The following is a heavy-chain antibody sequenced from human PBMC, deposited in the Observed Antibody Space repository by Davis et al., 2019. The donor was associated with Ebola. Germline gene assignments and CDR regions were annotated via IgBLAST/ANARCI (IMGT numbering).Heavy chain of an antibody. CDR3: ARLRDSGSYFRAIEYYFDY. Sequence: GESLKISCKGSGYSFTSYWIGWVRQMPGKGLEWMGIIYPGDSDIRYSPSFRGQVIMSADKSISTAYLQWSSLKASDTAIYYCARLRDSGSYFRAIEYYFDYWGQGTLVTVSS. CDR2: IYPGDSDI. J-gene: IGHJ4*02. V-gene: IGHV5-51*01. D-gene: IGHD1-26*01. CDR1: GYSFTSYW.